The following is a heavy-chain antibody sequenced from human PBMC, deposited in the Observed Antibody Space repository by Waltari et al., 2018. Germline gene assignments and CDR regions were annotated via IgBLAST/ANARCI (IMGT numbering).Heavy chain of an antibody. CDR2: INHSGST. D-gene: IGHD6-6*01. CDR3: ARAARQTRYWYFDL. V-gene: IGHV4-34*01. CDR1: GGSFSGYY. Sequence: QVQLQQWGAGLLKPSETLSLTCAVYGGSFSGYYWSWIRQPPGTGLEWIGEINHSGSTNYNPSLKSRVTISVDTSKNQFSLKLSSVTAADTAVYYCARAARQTRYWYFDLWGRGTLVTVSS. J-gene: IGHJ2*01.